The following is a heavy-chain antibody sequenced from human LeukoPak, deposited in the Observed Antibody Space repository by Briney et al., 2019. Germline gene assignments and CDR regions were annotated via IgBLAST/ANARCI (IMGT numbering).Heavy chain of an antibody. V-gene: IGHV3-23*01. Sequence: GGSLRLSCAASGFTFSNHAMNWVRQAPGKGLEWVSGMSDTGSSTYYADSVKGRFTISRDNSKNTLYLQMNSLRAEDTAIYYCAKELPYHDFLSGHYYLDYWGQGTLVTVSS. CDR2: MSDTGSST. J-gene: IGHJ4*02. D-gene: IGHD3-3*01. CDR3: AKELPYHDFLSGHYYLDY. CDR1: GFTFSNHA.